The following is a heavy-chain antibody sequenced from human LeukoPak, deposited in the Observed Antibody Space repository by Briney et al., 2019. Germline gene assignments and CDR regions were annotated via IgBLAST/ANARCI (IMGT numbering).Heavy chain of an antibody. CDR2: IYYSGST. CDR1: GGSISSYY. Sequence: SETLPLTCTVSGGSISSYYWSWTRQPPGKGLEWIGYIYYSGSTNYNPSLKSRVTISVDTSKNQFSLKLSSVTAADTAVYYCARAVVGATSGGFDYWGQGTLVTVSS. CDR3: ARAVVGATSGGFDY. J-gene: IGHJ4*02. V-gene: IGHV4-59*08. D-gene: IGHD1-26*01.